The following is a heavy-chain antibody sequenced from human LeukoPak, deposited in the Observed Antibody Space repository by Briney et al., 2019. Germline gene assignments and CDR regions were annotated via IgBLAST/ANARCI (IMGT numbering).Heavy chain of an antibody. J-gene: IGHJ3*02. CDR3: ARVRSGSYPQVGAFDI. D-gene: IGHD1-26*01. CDR1: GFTFSSYA. Sequence: GGSLRLSCAASGFTFSSYAMHWVRQAPGKGLEWVAVISYDGSNKYYADSVKGRFTISRDNSKNTLYLQMNSLRAEDTAVYYCARVRSGSYPQVGAFDIWGQGTMVTVSS. CDR2: ISYDGSNK. V-gene: IGHV3-30*04.